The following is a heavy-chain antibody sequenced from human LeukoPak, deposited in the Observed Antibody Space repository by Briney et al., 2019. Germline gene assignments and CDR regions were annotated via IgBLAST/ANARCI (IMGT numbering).Heavy chain of an antibody. CDR2: INSDGSST. Sequence: PGGSLRLSCAASGFTFSSYWMHWVRQVPGKGLVWVSRINSDGSSTSYADSVEGRFTISRDNAKNTLYLQMNSLRAEDTAVYYCASADYFDTSALDYWGQGTLVTVSS. CDR1: GFTFSSYW. J-gene: IGHJ4*02. V-gene: IGHV3-74*01. CDR3: ASADYFDTSALDY. D-gene: IGHD3-22*01.